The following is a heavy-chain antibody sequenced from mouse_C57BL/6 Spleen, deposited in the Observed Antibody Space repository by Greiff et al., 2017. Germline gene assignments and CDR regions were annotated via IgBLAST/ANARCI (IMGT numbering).Heavy chain of an antibody. J-gene: IGHJ3*01. CDR1: GFTFSSYG. CDR2: ISSGGSST. Sequence: EVQVVESGGDLVKPGGSLKLSCAASGFTFSSYGMSWVRPTPDKRLEWVATISSGGSSTSYPESVKGRFTISRDNANNTLYLQMSSLKSEDTAMDYCARQRSKGAWFAYWGQGTLVTVSA. D-gene: IGHD1-3*01. CDR3: ARQRSKGAWFAY. V-gene: IGHV5-6*01.